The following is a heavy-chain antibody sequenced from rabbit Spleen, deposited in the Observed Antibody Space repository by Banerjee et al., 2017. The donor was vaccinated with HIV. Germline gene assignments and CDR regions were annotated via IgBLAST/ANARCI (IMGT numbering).Heavy chain of an antibody. D-gene: IGHD2-1*01. V-gene: IGHV1S45*01. CDR1: GVSFSSGSY. J-gene: IGHJ6*01. Sequence: QEQLVESGGDLVKPGASLTLTCTASGVSFSSGSYMCWVRQAPGKGLEWITCIYIGGSATYYASWAKGRFTISKTSSTTVTLQMTSLTAADTATYFCATSRAGDYAYYGMDLWGQGTLVTVS. CDR3: ATSRAGDYAYYGMDL. CDR2: IYIGGSAT.